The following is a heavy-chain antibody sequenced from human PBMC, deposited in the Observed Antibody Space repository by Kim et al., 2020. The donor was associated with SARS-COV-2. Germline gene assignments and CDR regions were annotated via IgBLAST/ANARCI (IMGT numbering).Heavy chain of an antibody. CDR3: ASPSAVTTHYYSYGMDV. J-gene: IGHJ6*02. Sequence: SVNVSCKASGGTFSSYAISWVRQAPGQGLEWMGRIIPILGIANYAQKFQVRVTITADKSTSTAYMELSSLRSEDTAVYYCASPSAVTTHYYSYGMDVWGHGTTVTVYS. D-gene: IGHD4-17*01. V-gene: IGHV1-69*04. CDR1: GGTFSSYA. CDR2: IIPILGIA.